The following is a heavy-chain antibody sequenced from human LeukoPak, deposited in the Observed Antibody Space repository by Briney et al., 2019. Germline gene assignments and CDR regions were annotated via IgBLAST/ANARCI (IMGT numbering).Heavy chain of an antibody. J-gene: IGHJ4*02. Sequence: GASVKVSCKVSGYTLTELSMHWVRQAPGKGLEWMGGFDPEDGETIYAQKLQGRVTMTTDTSTSTAYMELRSLRSDDTAVYYCARERSPRYFDYWGQGTLVTVSS. CDR1: GYTLTELS. D-gene: IGHD3-10*01. CDR3: ARERSPRYFDY. V-gene: IGHV1-24*01. CDR2: FDPEDGET.